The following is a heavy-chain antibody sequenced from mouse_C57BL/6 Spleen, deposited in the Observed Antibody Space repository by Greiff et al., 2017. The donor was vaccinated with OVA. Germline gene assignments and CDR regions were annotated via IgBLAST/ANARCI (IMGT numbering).Heavy chain of an antibody. J-gene: IGHJ4*01. CDR2: IRNKANGYTT. CDR3: ARRAGTSMDY. Sequence: VMLVESGGGLVQPGGSLSLSCAASGFTFTDYYMSWVRQPPGQALEWLGFIRNKANGYTTEDSASVKGRFTISRDNSQSILYLQMNALRAEDSATYYCARRAGTSMDYWGQGTSVTVSS. V-gene: IGHV7-3*01. D-gene: IGHD4-1*01. CDR1: GFTFTDYY.